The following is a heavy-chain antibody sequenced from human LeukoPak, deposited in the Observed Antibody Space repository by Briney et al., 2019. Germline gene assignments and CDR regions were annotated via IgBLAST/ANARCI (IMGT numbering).Heavy chain of an antibody. CDR2: IYYSGST. CDR3: ARRARGYYGSGKDY. Sequence: SETLSLTCTVSGGSISSSSYYWGWIRQPPGKGLEWIGGIYYSGSTYYNPSLKSRVTISVATSKNQFSLKLSSVTAADTAVYYCARRARGYYGSGKDYWGQGTLVTVSS. D-gene: IGHD3-10*01. J-gene: IGHJ4*02. V-gene: IGHV4-39*01. CDR1: GGSISSSSYY.